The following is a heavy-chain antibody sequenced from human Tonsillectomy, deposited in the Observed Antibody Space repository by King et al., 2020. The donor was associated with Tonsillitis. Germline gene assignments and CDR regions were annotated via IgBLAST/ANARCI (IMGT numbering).Heavy chain of an antibody. CDR2: IYYSGST. J-gene: IGHJ3*02. V-gene: IGHV4-39*01. CDR1: GGSISSSSYY. D-gene: IGHD3-22*01. CDR3: ARQRISYYYDSSGYPPDAAFDI. Sequence: QLQESGPGLVKPSETLSLTCTVSGGSISSSSYYWGWIRQPPGKGLEWIGSIYYSGSTYYNPSLKSRVTISVDTSKNQFSLKLSSVTAADTAVYYCARQRISYYYDSSGYPPDAAFDIWGQGTMVTVSS.